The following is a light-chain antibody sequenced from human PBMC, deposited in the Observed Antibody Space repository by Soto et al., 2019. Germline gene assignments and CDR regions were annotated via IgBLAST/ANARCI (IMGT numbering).Light chain of an antibody. J-gene: IGKJ1*01. CDR3: QHYNSWPQT. CDR1: QSVSSN. CDR2: GAS. Sequence: EIVMTQSPATLSVSPGERATLSCRASQSVSSNLAWYQQKPGQSPRLLIYGASTRTTAIPARFSGSGSGTEFTLTISSLQPEDFAVYYCQHYNSWPQTFGQGTKVEIK. V-gene: IGKV3-15*01.